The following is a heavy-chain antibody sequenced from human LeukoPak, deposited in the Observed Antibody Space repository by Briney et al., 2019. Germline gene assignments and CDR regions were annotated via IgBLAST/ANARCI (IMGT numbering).Heavy chain of an antibody. CDR2: ISYDGSNK. CDR3: AKDISVDTAMVIGMDV. Sequence: GGSLRLSCAASGFTFSSYGMHWVRQAPGKGLEWVAVISYDGSNKYYADSVKGRFTISRDNSKNTLYLQMNSLRAEDTAVYYRAKDISVDTAMVIGMDVWGKGTTVTVSS. CDR1: GFTFSSYG. V-gene: IGHV3-30*18. D-gene: IGHD5-18*01. J-gene: IGHJ6*04.